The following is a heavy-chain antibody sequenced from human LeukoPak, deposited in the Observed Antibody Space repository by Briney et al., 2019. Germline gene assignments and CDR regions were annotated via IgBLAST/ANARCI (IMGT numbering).Heavy chain of an antibody. CDR3: ARVHSGSYYSAFDI. J-gene: IGHJ3*02. CDR2: MYYRGST. V-gene: IGHV4-59*01. Sequence: SETLSLTCSVSGGSISDYYWSWIRQPPGKGLEWIGYMYYRGSTTYNPPLKSRASISVDTSKSQFSLKLSSVTAADTAVYYCARVHSGSYYSAFDIWGQGTMVTVSS. D-gene: IGHD1-26*01. CDR1: GGSISDYY.